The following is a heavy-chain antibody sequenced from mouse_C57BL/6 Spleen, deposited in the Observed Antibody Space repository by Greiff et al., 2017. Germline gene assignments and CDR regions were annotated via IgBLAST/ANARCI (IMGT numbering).Heavy chain of an antibody. CDR3: ASIYYYGSSYWYFDV. V-gene: IGHV1-39*01. CDR1: GYSFTDYN. D-gene: IGHD1-1*01. Sequence: EVKVVESGPELVKPGASVKISCKASGYSFTDYNMNWVKQSNGKSLEWIGVINPNYGTTSYNQKFKGKATLTVDQSSSTAYMQLNSLTSEDSAVYYCASIYYYGSSYWYFDVWGTGTTVTVSS. J-gene: IGHJ1*03. CDR2: INPNYGTT.